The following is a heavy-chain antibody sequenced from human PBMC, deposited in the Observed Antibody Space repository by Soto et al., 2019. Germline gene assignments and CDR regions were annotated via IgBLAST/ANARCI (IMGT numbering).Heavy chain of an antibody. CDR1: GFTLRSYA. CDR3: ARDRGRIAVAGNHFDH. Sequence: QVQLVESGGGVVQPGRSLRLSCVASGFTLRSYAMHWVRQAPGKGLEWVAVISYEGSNKYYADSVKGRFTFSRDNSKNTLYLQMNSLRAEDTAVYHCARDRGRIAVAGNHFDHWGQGTLVTVSS. V-gene: IGHV3-30-3*01. CDR2: ISYEGSNK. D-gene: IGHD6-19*01. J-gene: IGHJ4*02.